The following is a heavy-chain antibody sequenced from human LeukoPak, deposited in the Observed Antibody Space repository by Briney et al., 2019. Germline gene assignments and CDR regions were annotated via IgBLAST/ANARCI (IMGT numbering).Heavy chain of an antibody. D-gene: IGHD6-6*01. V-gene: IGHV4-34*01. Sequence: SETLSLTCAVYGGSFSGYYWSWIRQPPGKGLEWIGEINHSGSTNYNPSLKSRVTISVDTSKNQFSLKLSSVTAADTAVYYCARGGGSSSRALGYWGQGTLVTVSS. CDR3: ARGGGSSSRALGY. CDR2: INHSGST. CDR1: GGSFSGYY. J-gene: IGHJ4*02.